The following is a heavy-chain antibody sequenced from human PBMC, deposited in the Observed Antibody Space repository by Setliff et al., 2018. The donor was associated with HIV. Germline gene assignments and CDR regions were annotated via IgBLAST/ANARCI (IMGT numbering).Heavy chain of an antibody. Sequence: SVKVSCKASGGTFSSYGISWVRQAPGQGLEWMGGITPISGTANYAQKFQGRVTIAADEFTSTAYMELSSLRSEDTAVYYCARGRRVVPAAESNWFDPWGQGTLVTVSS. CDR3: ARGRRVVPAAESNWFDP. V-gene: IGHV1-69*13. D-gene: IGHD2-2*01. J-gene: IGHJ5*02. CDR2: ITPISGTA. CDR1: GGTFSSYG.